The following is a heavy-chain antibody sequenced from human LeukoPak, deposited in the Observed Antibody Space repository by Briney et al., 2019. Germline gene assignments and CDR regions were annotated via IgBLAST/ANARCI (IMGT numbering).Heavy chain of an antibody. CDR2: INPNSGGT. CDR3: ARNDVYGDYAYDY. Sequence: ASVKVSCKASGYTFTSYGISWVRQAPGQGLEWMGWINPNSGGTNYAQKFQGRVTMTRDTSISTAYMELSRLRSDDTAVYYCARNDVYGDYAYDYWGQGTLVTVSS. J-gene: IGHJ4*02. CDR1: GYTFTSYG. D-gene: IGHD4-17*01. V-gene: IGHV1-2*02.